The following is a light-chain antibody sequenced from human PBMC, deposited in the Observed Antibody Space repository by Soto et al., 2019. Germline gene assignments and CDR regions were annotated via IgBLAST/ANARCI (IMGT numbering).Light chain of an antibody. Sequence: DIVMTQSPDSLAVSLGERATINCKSSQSVLYSSNNKNYLAWYQQKPGQPPKLLIYWASTRESGVPDRFSGSGSGTDFTLTISSLQAEDVADYYCQQYYSTSYTFGQGTKLAIK. CDR1: QSVLYSSNNKNY. J-gene: IGKJ2*01. V-gene: IGKV4-1*01. CDR2: WAS. CDR3: QQYYSTSYT.